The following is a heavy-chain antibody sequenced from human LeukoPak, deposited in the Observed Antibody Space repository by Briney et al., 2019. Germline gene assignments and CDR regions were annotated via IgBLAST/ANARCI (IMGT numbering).Heavy chain of an antibody. V-gene: IGHV3-30*02. CDR1: GFTFSSYG. Sequence: GGSLRLSCAASGFTFSSYGMHWVRQAPGKGLEWVAFIRYDGSNKYYADSVKGRFTISRDNSKNSLYLQMNSLRAEDTAVYYCARRALSSGYYPQFDYWGQGTLVTVSS. D-gene: IGHD3-22*01. CDR3: ARRALSSGYYPQFDY. J-gene: IGHJ4*02. CDR2: IRYDGSNK.